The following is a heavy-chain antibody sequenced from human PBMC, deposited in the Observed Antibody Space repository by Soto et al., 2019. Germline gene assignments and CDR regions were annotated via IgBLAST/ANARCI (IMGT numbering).Heavy chain of an antibody. D-gene: IGHD3-22*01. J-gene: IGHJ3*02. CDR3: ARLSPPYDSSGYYLDAFDI. V-gene: IGHV5-51*01. CDR2: IYPGDSDT. CDR1: GYRFTSYW. Sequence: GESLKISCKGPGYRFTSYWIGWVRQMPGKGLEWMGIIYPGDSDTRYSPSFQGQVTISADKSISTAYLQWSSLKASDTAMYYCARLSPPYDSSGYYLDAFDIWGQGTMVTVSS.